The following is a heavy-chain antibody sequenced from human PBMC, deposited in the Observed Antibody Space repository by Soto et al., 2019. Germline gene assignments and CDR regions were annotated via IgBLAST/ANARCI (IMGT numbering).Heavy chain of an antibody. D-gene: IGHD6-6*01. Sequence: EVQLVESGGGLVQPGGSLRLSCAASGFTFSDYCMHWVRQAPGKGLVWVSRINSDGSSTSYADSVKGRFTISRDNAKNTLYLQMNSLRAEDTAVYYCTRGSYSSSGAVIGHDYWGQGTLVTVSS. CDR1: GFTFSDYC. CDR3: TRGSYSSSGAVIGHDY. CDR2: INSDGSST. V-gene: IGHV3-74*01. J-gene: IGHJ4*02.